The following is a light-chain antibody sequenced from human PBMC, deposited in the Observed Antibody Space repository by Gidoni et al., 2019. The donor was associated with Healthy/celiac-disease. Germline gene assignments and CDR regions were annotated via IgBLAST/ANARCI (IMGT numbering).Light chain of an antibody. Sequence: QSALTQPASVSGSPGQSITISCTGTSSDVGGYNYVSWYQQHPGKAPKLMIYEFSNRPSGVSNRFSGSKSGNTASLTISGLQAEDEADYYCSSYTSSSILVFGGGTKLTVL. CDR2: EFS. V-gene: IGLV2-14*01. J-gene: IGLJ3*02. CDR1: SSDVGGYNY. CDR3: SSYTSSSILV.